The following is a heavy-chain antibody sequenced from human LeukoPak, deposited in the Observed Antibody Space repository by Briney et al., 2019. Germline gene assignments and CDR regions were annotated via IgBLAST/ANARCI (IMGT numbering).Heavy chain of an antibody. D-gene: IGHD4-17*01. J-gene: IGHJ4*02. Sequence: GGSLRLSCAASGFTVSSNYMNWVRQAPGKGLEWVSVIYSGGTIYYADSVKGRFTISRDSSKNTLYLQMNSLRAEDTAVYYCARGSGDVIDYWGQGTLVTVSS. CDR3: ARGSGDVIDY. CDR1: GFTVSSNY. CDR2: IYSGGTI. V-gene: IGHV3-53*01.